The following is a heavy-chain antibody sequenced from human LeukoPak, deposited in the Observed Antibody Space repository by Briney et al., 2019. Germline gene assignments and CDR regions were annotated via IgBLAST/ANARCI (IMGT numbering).Heavy chain of an antibody. V-gene: IGHV5-51*01. J-gene: IGHJ4*02. CDR3: ARRGAGRGRDGYRGDFDY. Sequence: GESLKISCKGSGYSFTSYWIGWVRQMTGKGLEWMGIIYPGDSDTRYSLSFQGQITLSADKSISTAYLHLSSLEASDTAMYYCARRGAGRGRDGYRGDFDYWGQGTLVTVSS. CDR1: GYSFTSYW. D-gene: IGHD5-24*01. CDR2: IYPGDSDT.